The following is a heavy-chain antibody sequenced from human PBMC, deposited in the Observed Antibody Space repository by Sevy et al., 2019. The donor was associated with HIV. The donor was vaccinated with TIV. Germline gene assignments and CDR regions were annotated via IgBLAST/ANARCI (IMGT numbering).Heavy chain of an antibody. CDR2: IYTSGST. Sequence: SETLSLTCTVSGGSISSHYWSWIRQPAGKGLEWIGRIYTSGSTNYNPSLKSRVTMSVDTSKNQFSLKLSSVTAADTAVDYCARELPTGWATVGAFDIWGQGTMVTVSS. CDR3: ARELPTGWATVGAFDI. V-gene: IGHV4-4*07. J-gene: IGHJ3*02. D-gene: IGHD6-19*01. CDR1: GGSISSHY.